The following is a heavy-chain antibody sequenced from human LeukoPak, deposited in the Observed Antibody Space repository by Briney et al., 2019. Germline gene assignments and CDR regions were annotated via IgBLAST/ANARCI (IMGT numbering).Heavy chain of an antibody. D-gene: IGHD2-15*01. V-gene: IGHV3-11*05. CDR3: ARDRYCSGGSCYDTYSMDV. J-gene: IGHJ6*02. CDR1: GFTFSDYY. CDR2: ISSSSSYT. Sequence: GGSLRLSCAASGFTFSDYYMSWIRQAPGKGLEWVSYISSSSSYTNYADSVKGRFTISRDNAKNSLYLQMNSLRAEDTAVYYCARDRYCSGGSCYDTYSMDVWGQGTTVTVSS.